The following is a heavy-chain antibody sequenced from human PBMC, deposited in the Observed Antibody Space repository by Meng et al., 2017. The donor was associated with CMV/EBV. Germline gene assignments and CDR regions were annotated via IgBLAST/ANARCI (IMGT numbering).Heavy chain of an antibody. CDR3: ARGGIAAAGLH. D-gene: IGHD6-13*01. Sequence: HRPRQGSGPGLVKPSETLSLTCTVSGGSISSSSYYWGWIRQPPGKGLEWIGSIYYSGSTYYNPSLKSRVTISVDTSKNQFSLKLSSVTAADTAVYYCARGGIAAAGLHWGQGTLVTVSS. V-gene: IGHV4-39*07. CDR1: GGSISSSSYY. CDR2: IYYSGST. J-gene: IGHJ4*02.